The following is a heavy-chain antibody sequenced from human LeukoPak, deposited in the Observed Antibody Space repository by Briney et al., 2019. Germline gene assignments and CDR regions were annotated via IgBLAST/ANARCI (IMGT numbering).Heavy chain of an antibody. V-gene: IGHV1-46*01. CDR1: GYTFTSYY. CDR3: ARVTANPATPDYGDYVHAFDI. J-gene: IGHJ3*02. D-gene: IGHD4-17*01. Sequence: ASVKVSCKASGYTFTSYYMHWVRQAPGQGPEWMGIINPSGGSTSYAQKFQGRVTMTRDTSTSTVYMELSSLRSEDTAVYYCARVTANPATPDYGDYVHAFDIWGQGTMVTVSS. CDR2: INPSGGST.